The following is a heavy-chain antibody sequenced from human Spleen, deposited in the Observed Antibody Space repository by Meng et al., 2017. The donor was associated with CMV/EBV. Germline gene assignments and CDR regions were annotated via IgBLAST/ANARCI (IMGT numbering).Heavy chain of an antibody. CDR1: GFTFSSYA. D-gene: IGHD2-15*01. CDR2: ISGSGGST. CDR3: AKDSRYCSGGSCYFDY. J-gene: IGHJ4*02. V-gene: IGHV3-23*01. Sequence: GESLKISCAASGFTFSSYAMSWVRQAPGKGLEWVSAISGSGGSTYYADSVKGRFTISRDNSKNTLYLQMNSLRAEDTAVYYCAKDSRYCSGGSCYFDYWGQGTLVTVSS.